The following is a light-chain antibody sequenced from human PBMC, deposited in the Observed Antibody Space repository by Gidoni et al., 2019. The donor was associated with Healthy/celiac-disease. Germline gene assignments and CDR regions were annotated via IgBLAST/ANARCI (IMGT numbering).Light chain of an antibody. J-gene: IGKJ5*01. V-gene: IGKV1-33*01. Sequence: DIQMTQSPSSLSASVGDRVTITCPASQDISNYLNWYQQKPGKAPKLLIYDASNLETGVPSRFSGSGSGTDFTFTISSLQPEDIATYYCQKYDNLPGTFGQGTRLEIK. CDR3: QKYDNLPGT. CDR2: DAS. CDR1: QDISNY.